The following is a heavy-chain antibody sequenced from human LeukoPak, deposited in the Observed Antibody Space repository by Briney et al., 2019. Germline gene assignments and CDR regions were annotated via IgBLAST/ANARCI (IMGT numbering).Heavy chain of an antibody. CDR3: ARARTRYSGSYGGAFDI. CDR2: ISGSGGST. D-gene: IGHD1-26*01. CDR1: GFTFSSYA. Sequence: GRSLRLSCAASGFTFSSYAMSWVRQAPGKGLEWVSAISGSGGSTYYADSVKGRFTISRDNSKDTLYLQMNSLRAEDTAVYYCARARTRYSGSYGGAFDIWGQGTMVTVSS. J-gene: IGHJ3*02. V-gene: IGHV3-23*01.